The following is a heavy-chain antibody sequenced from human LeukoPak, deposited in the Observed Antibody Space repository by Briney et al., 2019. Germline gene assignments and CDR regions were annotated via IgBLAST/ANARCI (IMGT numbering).Heavy chain of an antibody. D-gene: IGHD5-24*01. V-gene: IGHV4-30-2*01. J-gene: IGHJ4*02. CDR1: GGSISSGGYS. CDR3: ARVRDGYGDY. CDR2: IYHSGST. Sequence: SQTLSLTCTVSGGSISSGGYSWSWIRQPPGKGLEWIGYIYHSGSTYYNPSLKSRVTISVDRSKNQFSLKLSSVTAADTAVYYCARVRDGYGDYWGQGTLVTVSS.